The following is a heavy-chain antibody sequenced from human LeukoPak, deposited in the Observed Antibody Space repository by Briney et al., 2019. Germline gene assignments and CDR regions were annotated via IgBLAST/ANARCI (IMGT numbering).Heavy chain of an antibody. J-gene: IGHJ4*02. CDR1: GVSFDDYY. CDR2: INHSGYT. Sequence: SETLSLTCAVSGVSFDDYYWSWVRQTPGKGLEWLGEINHSGYTNDSPSLKSRVTLSIDTSKNQFSLKLSSVTAADTAVYYCARHGEATPTYFDYWGQGTLVTVSS. D-gene: IGHD1-26*01. V-gene: IGHV4-34*01. CDR3: ARHGEATPTYFDY.